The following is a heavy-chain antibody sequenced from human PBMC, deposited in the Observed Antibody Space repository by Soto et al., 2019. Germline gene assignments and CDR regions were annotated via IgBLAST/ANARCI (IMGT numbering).Heavy chain of an antibody. V-gene: IGHV3-74*01. J-gene: IGHJ6*02. CDR3: GRGGSNSPNGMDV. D-gene: IGHD4-4*01. Sequence: EVQLAESGGGLVQPGGSLRLFCAASGFTFSPYWMHWVRQAPGKGLVWVSRINPDGSSTNYADSVKGRFTISRDNAKNTLYLQMNSLRAEDTAVYYCGRGGSNSPNGMDVWGQGTTVTVSS. CDR1: GFTFSPYW. CDR2: INPDGSST.